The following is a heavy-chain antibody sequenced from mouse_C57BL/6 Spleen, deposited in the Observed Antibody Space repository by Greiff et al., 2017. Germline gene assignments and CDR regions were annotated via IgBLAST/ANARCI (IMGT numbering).Heavy chain of an antibody. J-gene: IGHJ4*01. D-gene: IGHD2-4*01. Sequence: EVQWVESGGGLVKPGGSLKLSCAASGFTFSDYGMHWVRQAPEKGLEWVAYISSGSSTIYYADTVKGRFTISRDNAKNTLFLQMTSLRSEDTAMYYCAPYDYLFYAMDYWGQGTSVTVSS. CDR3: APYDYLFYAMDY. V-gene: IGHV5-17*01. CDR1: GFTFSDYG. CDR2: ISSGSSTI.